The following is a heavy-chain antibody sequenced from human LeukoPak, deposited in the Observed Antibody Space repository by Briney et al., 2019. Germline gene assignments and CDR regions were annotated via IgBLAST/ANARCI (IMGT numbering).Heavy chain of an antibody. CDR2: ISSSGGST. Sequence: SGGSLRLSCAASGFTFSSYAMSWVRQAPGKGLEWVSAISSSGGSTYYADSVKGRFTISRDNSKNTLYLQMNSLRAEDTAVYYCAKQSSGYYTGDAFDIWGQGTMVTVSS. CDR1: GFTFSSYA. V-gene: IGHV3-23*01. D-gene: IGHD3-22*01. J-gene: IGHJ3*02. CDR3: AKQSSGYYTGDAFDI.